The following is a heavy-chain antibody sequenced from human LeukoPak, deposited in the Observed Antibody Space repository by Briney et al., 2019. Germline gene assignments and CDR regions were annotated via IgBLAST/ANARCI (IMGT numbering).Heavy chain of an antibody. D-gene: IGHD6-19*01. CDR2: MNPNSGNT. CDR1: GYTFTSYD. V-gene: IGHV1-8*03. CDR3: ARGLPSSGWQSYYFDY. Sequence: ASVKVSCKASGYTFTSYDINWVRQATGQGLEWMGWMNPNSGNTGYAQKFQGRVTITRNTSISTAYMELSSLRSEDTAVYYCARGLPSSGWQSYYFDYWGQGTLVTVSS. J-gene: IGHJ4*02.